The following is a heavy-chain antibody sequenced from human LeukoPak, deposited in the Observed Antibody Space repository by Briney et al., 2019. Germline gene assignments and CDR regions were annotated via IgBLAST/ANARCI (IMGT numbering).Heavy chain of an antibody. CDR3: ARDPSDYGDAFDI. Sequence: GGSLRLSCAASGFTFSSYAMSWVRQAPGKGLEWVSAISGSGGSTYYADSVKGRFTISRDNAKNSLYLQMNSLRAEDTAVYYCARDPSDYGDAFDIWGQGTMVTVSS. CDR2: ISGSGGST. CDR1: GFTFSSYA. V-gene: IGHV3-23*01. D-gene: IGHD4-17*01. J-gene: IGHJ3*02.